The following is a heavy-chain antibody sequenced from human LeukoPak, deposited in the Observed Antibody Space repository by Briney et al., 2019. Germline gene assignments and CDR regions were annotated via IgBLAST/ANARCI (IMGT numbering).Heavy chain of an antibody. V-gene: IGHV4-4*07. CDR2: IYTSGST. Sequence: SETLSLTRTVSGGSISSYYWSWIRQPAGKGLEWIGRIYTSGSTNYNPSLKSRVTMSVDTSKNQFSLKLSSVTAADTAVYYCARGPVVVPAAIWYFDLWGRGTLVTVSS. CDR1: GGSISSYY. J-gene: IGHJ2*01. D-gene: IGHD2-2*02. CDR3: ARGPVVVPAAIWYFDL.